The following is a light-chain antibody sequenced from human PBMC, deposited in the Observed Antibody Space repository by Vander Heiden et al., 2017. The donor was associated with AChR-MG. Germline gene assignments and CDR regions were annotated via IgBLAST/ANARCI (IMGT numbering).Light chain of an antibody. Sequence: EIVLTQPPGTLSLSLGERATLSCRASQSVASYYLGWYQQNPGRAPRLIICAASSRASGIADRFSGGGSGTDFTLTISRLEPGDFAVYYWQHDNSSRTFGQGTKV. V-gene: IGKV3-20*01. CDR3: QHDNSSRT. CDR1: QSVASYY. CDR2: AAS. J-gene: IGKJ1*01.